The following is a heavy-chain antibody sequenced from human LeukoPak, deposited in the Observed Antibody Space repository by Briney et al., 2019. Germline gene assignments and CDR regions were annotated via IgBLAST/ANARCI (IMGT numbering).Heavy chain of an antibody. Sequence: PGGSLRLSCAASGFTFRSYSMNWVRQAPGKGLEWVSSISSSSSYIYYADSVKGRFTISRDNAKNSLYLQMNSLRAEDTAVYYCASAYGDYGPLAYWGQGTLVTVSS. CDR2: ISSSSSYI. CDR3: ASAYGDYGPLAY. D-gene: IGHD4-17*01. CDR1: GFTFRSYS. V-gene: IGHV3-21*01. J-gene: IGHJ4*02.